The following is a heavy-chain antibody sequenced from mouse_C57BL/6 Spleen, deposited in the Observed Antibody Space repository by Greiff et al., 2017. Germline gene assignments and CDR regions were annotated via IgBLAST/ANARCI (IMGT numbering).Heavy chain of an antibody. V-gene: IGHV1-18*01. J-gene: IGHJ4*01. CDR1: GYTFTDYN. CDR2: INPNNGGT. Sequence: EVKVVESGPELVKPGASVKIPCKASGYTFTDYNMDWVKQSHGKSLEWIGDINPNNGGTIYNQKFKGKATLTVDKSSSTAYMELRSLTSEDTAVYYCARSIYYDYDAMDYWGQGTSVTVSS. D-gene: IGHD2-1*01. CDR3: ARSIYYDYDAMDY.